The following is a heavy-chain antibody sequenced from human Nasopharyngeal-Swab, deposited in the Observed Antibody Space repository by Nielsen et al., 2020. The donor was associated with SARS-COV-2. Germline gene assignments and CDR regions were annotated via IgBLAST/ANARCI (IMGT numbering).Heavy chain of an antibody. D-gene: IGHD6-13*01. V-gene: IGHV3-7*01. CDR1: GFTFSSYW. Sequence: GGSLRLSCAASGFTFSSYWMSWVRQAPGKGLEWVANIKQDGSEKYYVDSVKGRFTISRDNAKNSLYLQMNSLRAEDTAVYYCATSDSSSWYYYYYMDVWGKGTTVTVSS. CDR2: IKQDGSEK. CDR3: ATSDSSSWYYYYYMDV. J-gene: IGHJ6*03.